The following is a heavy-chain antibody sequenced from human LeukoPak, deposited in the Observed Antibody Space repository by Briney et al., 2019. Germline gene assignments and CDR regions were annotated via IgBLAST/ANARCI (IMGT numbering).Heavy chain of an antibody. V-gene: IGHV4-38-2*02. Sequence: PSETLSLTCSVSNYSMTSGYYWGWIRQSPGKGLEWIGNICHSGSTIYNPSLKSRVTISVDTSKNQFSLNLRSVTAADTAVYYCAKSRQQRITVFGVVEGPRSSFDPWGQGTLVTVSA. D-gene: IGHD3-3*01. CDR1: NYSMTSGYY. CDR3: AKSRQQRITVFGVVEGPRSSFDP. J-gene: IGHJ5*02. CDR2: ICHSGST.